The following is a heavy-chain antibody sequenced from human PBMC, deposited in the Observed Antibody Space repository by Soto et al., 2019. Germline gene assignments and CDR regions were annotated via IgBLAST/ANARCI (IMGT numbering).Heavy chain of an antibody. CDR2: ISGSGGST. J-gene: IGHJ5*02. V-gene: IGHV3-23*01. Sequence: GGSLRLPCAASGFTLSSYAISWVRQAPGKGLEWVSAISGSGGSTYYADSVKGRFTISRDNSKNTLYLQMNSLRAEDTAVYCCAKEGLLWFGELCWFDPWGQGTLVTVS. D-gene: IGHD3-10*01. CDR1: GFTLSSYA. CDR3: AKEGLLWFGELCWFDP.